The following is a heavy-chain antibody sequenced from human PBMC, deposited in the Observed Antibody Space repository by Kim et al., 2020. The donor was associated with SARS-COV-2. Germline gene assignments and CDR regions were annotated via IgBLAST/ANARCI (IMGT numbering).Heavy chain of an antibody. J-gene: IGHJ4*02. Sequence: SSTIYYADPVKGRFTISRDNAKNSLYLQMNSLRDEDTAVYYCAASRIGDYWGQGTLVTVSS. D-gene: IGHD6-13*01. CDR3: AASRIGDY. V-gene: IGHV3-48*02. CDR2: SSTI.